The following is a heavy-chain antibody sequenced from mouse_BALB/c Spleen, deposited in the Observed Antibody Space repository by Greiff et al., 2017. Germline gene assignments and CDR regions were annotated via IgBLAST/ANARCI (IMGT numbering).Heavy chain of an antibody. J-gene: IGHJ3*01. CDR2: ISSGGSYT. CDR3: AREDRYGGASWFAY. V-gene: IGHV5-9-3*01. CDR1: GFTFSSYA. D-gene: IGHD2-14*01. Sequence: EVNVVESGGGLVKPGGSLKLSCAASGFTFSSYAMSWVRQTPEKRLEWVATISSGGSYTYYPDSVKGRFTISRDNAKNTLYLQMSSLRSEDTAMYYCAREDRYGGASWFAYWGQGTLVTVSA.